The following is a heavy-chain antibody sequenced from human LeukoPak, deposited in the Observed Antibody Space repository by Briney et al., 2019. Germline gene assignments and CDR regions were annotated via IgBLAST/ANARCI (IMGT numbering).Heavy chain of an antibody. Sequence: ASVKVSCKASGYTFTSYGISWVRQAPGQGLEWMGWISAYNGNTNYAQKLQGRVTMTTDTSTSTAYMELGSLRSDDTAVYYCARADGIYDSSGYYYHYFDYWGQGTLVTVSS. V-gene: IGHV1-18*01. J-gene: IGHJ4*02. CDR2: ISAYNGNT. D-gene: IGHD3-22*01. CDR1: GYTFTSYG. CDR3: ARADGIYDSSGYYYHYFDY.